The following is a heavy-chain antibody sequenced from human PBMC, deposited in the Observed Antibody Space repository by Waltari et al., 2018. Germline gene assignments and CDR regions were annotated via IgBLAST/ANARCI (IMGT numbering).Heavy chain of an antibody. J-gene: IGHJ4*02. D-gene: IGHD2-15*01. Sequence: EVQLLESGGGLVQPGGSLRLSCAASGFTFSSYAMSWVRQAPGKGLEWVSAISGSGGSTYYADSVKGRLTISRDNSKNTLYLQMNSLRAEDTAVYYCAKEKEDCSGGSCYEFFDYWGQGTLVTVSS. CDR1: GFTFSSYA. V-gene: IGHV3-23*01. CDR3: AKEKEDCSGGSCYEFFDY. CDR2: ISGSGGST.